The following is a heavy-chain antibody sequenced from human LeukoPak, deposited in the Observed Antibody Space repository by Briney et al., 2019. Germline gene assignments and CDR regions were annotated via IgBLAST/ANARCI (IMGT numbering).Heavy chain of an antibody. CDR1: GGSVSDYY. V-gene: IGHV4-59*02. CDR2: IYYTET. J-gene: IGHJ4*02. CDR3: ATRKLGNDY. D-gene: IGHD7-27*01. Sequence: SETLSLTCTVSGGSVSDYYWSWIRQSPGEGLEWIGYIYYTETSYNPSLKSRVTISADTSKNQFSLKLYSVTAADTAVYYCATRKLGNDYWGQGTLVTVSS.